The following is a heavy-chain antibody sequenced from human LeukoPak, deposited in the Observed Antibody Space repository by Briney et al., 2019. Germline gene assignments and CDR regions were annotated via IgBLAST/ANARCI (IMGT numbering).Heavy chain of an antibody. CDR3: ARGSTSFTVWGSYRLPGKHYFDY. CDR2: INPNSGGT. J-gene: IGHJ4*02. V-gene: IGHV1-2*02. D-gene: IGHD3-16*02. CDR1: GYTFTGYY. Sequence: ASVKVSCKASGYTFTGYYMHWVRQAPGQGLEWMGWINPNSGGTNYAQKFRGRVTMTRDTSISTAYMELSRLRSDDTAVYYCARGSTSFTVWGSYRLPGKHYFDYWGQGTLVTVSS.